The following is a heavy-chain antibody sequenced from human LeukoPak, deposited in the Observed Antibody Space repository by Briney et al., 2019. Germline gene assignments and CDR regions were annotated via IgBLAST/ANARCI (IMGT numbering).Heavy chain of an antibody. CDR1: GFTFNNYA. D-gene: IGHD6-6*01. V-gene: IGHV3-23*01. CDR2: ISNTGRST. J-gene: IGHJ6*03. CDR3: AKSHSSDINVEYYYYMDV. Sequence: QTGGSLRLSCAASGFTFNNYAMNRVRQAPGKGLEWVSAISNTGRSTYYADSVKGRFTISRDNSKNTLYLQMNSLRAEDTAVYYCAKSHSSDINVEYYYYMDVWGKGTTVTVSS.